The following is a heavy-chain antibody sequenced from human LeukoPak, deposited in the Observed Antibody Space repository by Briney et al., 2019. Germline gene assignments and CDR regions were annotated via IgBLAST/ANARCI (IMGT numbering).Heavy chain of an antibody. J-gene: IGHJ2*01. CDR2: IYHSGST. CDR3: ARVGANYYDSSGYPRRGYFDL. Sequence: SETLSLTCAVSGGSISSGGYSWSWIRQPPGKGLEWIGYIYHSGSTYYNPSLKSRGTISVDRAKNQFSLKLSSVTAADTAVYYCARVGANYYDSSGYPRRGYFDLWGRGTLVTVSS. CDR1: GGSISSGGYS. D-gene: IGHD3-22*01. V-gene: IGHV4-30-2*01.